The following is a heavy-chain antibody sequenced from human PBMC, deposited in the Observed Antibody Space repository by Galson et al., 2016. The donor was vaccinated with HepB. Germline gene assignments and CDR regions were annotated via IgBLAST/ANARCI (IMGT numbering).Heavy chain of an antibody. CDR3: ASQWFGEISEYFDY. V-gene: IGHV3-53*04. J-gene: IGHJ4*02. Sequence: SLRLSCAVSGFTVSISYMAWVRQAPGKGLEWVSTIYSGGSTYYADSVKGRFTISRHNSENTLYLQMNSLRPDDTAVYYCASQWFGEISEYFDYWGQGTLVTVSS. CDR1: GFTVSISY. CDR2: IYSGGST. D-gene: IGHD3-10*01.